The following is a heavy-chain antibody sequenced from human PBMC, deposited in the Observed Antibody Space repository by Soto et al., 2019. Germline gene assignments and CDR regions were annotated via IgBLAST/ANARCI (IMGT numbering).Heavy chain of an antibody. CDR3: ARVPDGYNYYYYYGMDV. J-gene: IGHJ6*02. Sequence: SVKVSCKASGYTFTGYYMHWVRQAPGQGLEWMGGIIPIFGTANYAQKFQGRVTITADESTSTAYMELSSLRSEDTAVYYCARVPDGYNYYYYYGMDVWGQGTTVTVSS. D-gene: IGHD5-12*01. CDR1: GYTFTGYY. V-gene: IGHV1-69*13. CDR2: IIPIFGTA.